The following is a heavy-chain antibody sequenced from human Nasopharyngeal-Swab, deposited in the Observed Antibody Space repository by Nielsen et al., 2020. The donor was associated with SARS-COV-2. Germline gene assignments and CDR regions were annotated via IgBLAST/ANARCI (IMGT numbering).Heavy chain of an antibody. Sequence: WVRQAPGQGLEWMGGIIPIFGTANYAQKFQGRVTITADESTSTAYMELSSLRSEDTAVYYCASTPYSSGWYGPRSANYGMDVWGQGTLVTVSS. CDR3: ASTPYSSGWYGPRSANYGMDV. D-gene: IGHD6-19*01. V-gene: IGHV1-69*01. J-gene: IGHJ6*02. CDR2: IIPIFGTA.